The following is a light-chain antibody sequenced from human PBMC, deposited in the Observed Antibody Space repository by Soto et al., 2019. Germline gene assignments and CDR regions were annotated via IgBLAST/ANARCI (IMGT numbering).Light chain of an antibody. CDR2: YDS. CDR3: QVWDSSSYRDVV. CDR1: NIGSKS. Sequence: SYELTQPPSVSVAPGKTARITCGGNNIGSKSVHWYQQKPGQAPVLVIYYDSDPPSGIPERFSGSNSGNTATLTISRVEAGDAADYYCQVWDSSSYRDVVFGGGTTLTVL. J-gene: IGLJ2*01. V-gene: IGLV3-21*04.